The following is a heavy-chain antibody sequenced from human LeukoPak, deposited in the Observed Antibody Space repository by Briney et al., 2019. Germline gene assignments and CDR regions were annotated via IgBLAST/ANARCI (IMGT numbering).Heavy chain of an antibody. J-gene: IGHJ4*02. D-gene: IGHD5-18*01. CDR1: GYSINSGFY. CDR3: AGVSGYSYGYNY. CDR2: IYHSGST. Sequence: SETLSLTCSVSGYSINSGFYWGWIRQPPGKGLEWIGTIYHSGSTYYNPSLNSRVTISVDTSKNQFSLKLSSVTAADTAVYYCAGVSGYSYGYNYWGQGTLVTVSS. V-gene: IGHV4-38-2*02.